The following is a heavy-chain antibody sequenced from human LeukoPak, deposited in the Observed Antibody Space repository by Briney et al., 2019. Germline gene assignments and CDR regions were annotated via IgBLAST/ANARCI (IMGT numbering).Heavy chain of an antibody. CDR2: INPSGGST. CDR3: ARDRCSSTSCYPNDP. V-gene: IGHV1-46*01. Sequence: ASVKVSCKASGYTFTSYYMHWVRQAPGQGLEWMGIINPSGGSTGYAQKFQGRVTMTRDTSTSTVYMELSSLGSEDTAVYYCARDRCSSTSCYPNDPWGQGTLVTVSS. J-gene: IGHJ5*02. D-gene: IGHD2-2*01. CDR1: GYTFTSYY.